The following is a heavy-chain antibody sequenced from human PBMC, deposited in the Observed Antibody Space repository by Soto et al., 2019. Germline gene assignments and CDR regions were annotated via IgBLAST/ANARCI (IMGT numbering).Heavy chain of an antibody. CDR2: ISAYNGNT. Sequence: ASVKVSCNASGYTFTSYGISWVRQAPGQGLEWMGWISAYNGNTNYAQKLQGRVTMTTDTSTGTAYMELRSLRSDDTAVYYCARYQYYYDRSGYGQWGQGTLVPVSS. D-gene: IGHD3-22*01. CDR1: GYTFTSYG. V-gene: IGHV1-18*01. CDR3: ARYQYYYDRSGYGQ. J-gene: IGHJ4*02.